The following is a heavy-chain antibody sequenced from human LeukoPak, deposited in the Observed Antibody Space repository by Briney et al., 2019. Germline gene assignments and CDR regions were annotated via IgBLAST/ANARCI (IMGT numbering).Heavy chain of an antibody. V-gene: IGHV7-4-1*02. Sequence: ASVKVSCKASGYTFTSYAMNWVRQAPGHGLEWMGWINTNTGNPTYAQGFTGRFVFSLDTSVSTAYLQISSLKAEDTAVYYCARGVVPAAMLRHHWFDPWGQGTLVTVSS. CDR1: GYTFTSYA. D-gene: IGHD2-2*01. CDR2: INTNTGNP. J-gene: IGHJ5*02. CDR3: ARGVVPAAMLRHHWFDP.